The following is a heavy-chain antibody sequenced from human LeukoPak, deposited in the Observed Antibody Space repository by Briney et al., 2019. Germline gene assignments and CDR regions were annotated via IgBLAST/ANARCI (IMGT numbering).Heavy chain of an antibody. V-gene: IGHV1-18*01. CDR3: ARDSLLWFGELSGYFDY. CDR2: ISAYNGNT. Sequence: GASVKVSCKASGYTFTSYGISWVRQAPGQGLEWMGWISAYNGNTNYAQKLQGRVTMTTDTSTSRAYMELRSLRSDDTAVYYCARDSLLWFGELSGYFDYWGQGTLVTVSS. CDR1: GYTFTSYG. J-gene: IGHJ4*02. D-gene: IGHD3-10*01.